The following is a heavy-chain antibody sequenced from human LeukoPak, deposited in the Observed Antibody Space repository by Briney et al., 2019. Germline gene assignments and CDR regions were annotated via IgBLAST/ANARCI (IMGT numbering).Heavy chain of an antibody. D-gene: IGHD2/OR15-2a*01. CDR1: GGTFSSYA. J-gene: IGHJ3*02. V-gene: IGHV1-69*05. CDR2: IIPIFGTT. CDR3: ARDKYVDAFDI. Sequence: SVKVSCKASGGTFSSYAISWVRQAPGQGLEWMGRIIPIFGTTNYAQKFQGRVTITTDESTSTAYMELSSLRSEDTAVYYCARDKYVDAFDIWGQGTMVTVSS.